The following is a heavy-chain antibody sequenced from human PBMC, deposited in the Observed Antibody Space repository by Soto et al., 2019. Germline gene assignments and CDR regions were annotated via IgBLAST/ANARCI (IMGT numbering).Heavy chain of an antibody. Sequence: PGGSLRLSCAASGFTVSNAWMNWVRQAPGKGLEWVGRIKSKADGGTIDYAASVQGRFTISGDDSKNTLFLQMDSLKTEDTAVYYCTTDGSRLGGSLIDFWGQGTLVTVSS. CDR1: GFTVSNAW. J-gene: IGHJ4*02. CDR3: TTDGSRLGGSLIDF. CDR2: IKSKADGGTI. V-gene: IGHV3-15*07. D-gene: IGHD3-10*01.